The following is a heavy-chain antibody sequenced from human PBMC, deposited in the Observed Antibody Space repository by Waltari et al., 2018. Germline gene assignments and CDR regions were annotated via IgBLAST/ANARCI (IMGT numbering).Heavy chain of an antibody. CDR3: AKASRRGVALDDYFDY. V-gene: IGHV3-43D*04. D-gene: IGHD1-1*01. CDR1: GFPLDDYA. Sequence: EVQLVESGVGVVQPVESLRLACAALGFPLDDYAMHGVRHAPGKALEWVSLINWDAVSPFYAASVRGRFTISRDNSKNTLYLQMNSLRPEDTAMYYCAKASRRGVALDDYFDYWGQGTLVTVSS. CDR2: INWDAVSP. J-gene: IGHJ4*02.